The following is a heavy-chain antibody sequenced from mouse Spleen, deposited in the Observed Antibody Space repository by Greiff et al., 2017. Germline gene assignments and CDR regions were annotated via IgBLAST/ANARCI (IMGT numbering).Heavy chain of an antibody. J-gene: IGHJ3*01. Sequence: VQLQQSGAELVKPGASVKLSCKASGYTFTEYTIHWVKQRPGQGLEWIGWFYPGSGSIKYNEKFKDKATLTADKSSSTVYMELSRLTSEDSAVYFCARHEEDKNYRYDWFAYWGQGTLVTVSA. CDR3: ARHEEDKNYRYDWFAY. CDR1: GYTFTEYT. V-gene: IGHV1-62-2*01. D-gene: IGHD2-14*01. CDR2: FYPGSGSI.